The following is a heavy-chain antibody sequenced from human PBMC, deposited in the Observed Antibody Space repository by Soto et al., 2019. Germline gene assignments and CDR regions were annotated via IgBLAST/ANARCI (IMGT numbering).Heavy chain of an antibody. CDR2: ISPNGGGT. V-gene: IGHV1-2*02. Sequence: GSSVKVSCKASGYTFTGHYIHWVRQAPVQGLEWLGWISPNGGGTKYAHKFLDRVTMTRDTSIGAAYMELSRLRSDDTAIYYCARSSTSGPPIGFEFWGHGTLVTVSS. CDR3: ARSSTSGPPIGFEF. J-gene: IGHJ4*01. CDR1: GYTFTGHY.